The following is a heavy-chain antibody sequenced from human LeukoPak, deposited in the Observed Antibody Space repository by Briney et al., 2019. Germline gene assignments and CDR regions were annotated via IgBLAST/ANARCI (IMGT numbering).Heavy chain of an antibody. D-gene: IGHD4-17*01. CDR1: GGSIISYY. J-gene: IGHJ4*02. CDR2: IHYSGST. V-gene: IGHV4-59*01. CDR3: ARVDYGTTLTPLFDY. Sequence: PSESLSLTCTASGGSIISYYWSWIRQPPGKGLEWIGDIHYSGSTNYNPSLKSRVTISLDTSKTQFSLKLTSVTAADTAVYYCARVDYGTTLTPLFDYWGQGTLVTVSS.